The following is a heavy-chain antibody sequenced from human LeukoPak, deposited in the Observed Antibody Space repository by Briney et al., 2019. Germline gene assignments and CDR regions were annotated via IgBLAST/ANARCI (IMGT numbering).Heavy chain of an antibody. Sequence: PSETLSLTCYVSGDSISSSYFWGWIRQPPGKGLEWIGSIYHSGSTYYNPSLKSRVTISVDTSKNQFSLKLSSVTAADTAVYYCARSDDYVWGSYRRENWFDPWGQGTLVTVSS. D-gene: IGHD3-16*02. V-gene: IGHV4-38-2*01. CDR2: IYHSGST. CDR1: GDSISSSYF. J-gene: IGHJ5*02. CDR3: ARSDDYVWGSYRRENWFDP.